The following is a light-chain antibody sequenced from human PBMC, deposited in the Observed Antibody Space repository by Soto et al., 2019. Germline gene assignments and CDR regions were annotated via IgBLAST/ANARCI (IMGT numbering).Light chain of an antibody. CDR1: SRDVGGYNY. CDR2: EVT. J-gene: IGLJ1*01. Sequence: QSALTQPASVSGSPGQSITISCTGTSRDVGGYNYVSWYQHHPGKAPKLLIYEVTYRPSGVSNRFSGSKSGNTASLTISGLQAEDEAHYYCSSNTASSTYVFGTGTKLTVL. CDR3: SSNTASSTYV. V-gene: IGLV2-14*01.